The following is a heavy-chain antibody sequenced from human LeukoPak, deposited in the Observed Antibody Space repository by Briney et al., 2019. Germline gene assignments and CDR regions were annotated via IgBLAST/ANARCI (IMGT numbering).Heavy chain of an antibody. J-gene: IGHJ4*02. D-gene: IGHD6-19*01. Sequence: SETLSLTCTVSGGSISSSSYYWGWIRQPPGKGLEWIGSIYYSGSTYYNPSLKSRVTMSVDTSKNQFSLKLSSVTAADTAVYYSARRVYSSGWYPTGDYFDYWGQGILVTVSS. CDR3: ARRVYSSGWYPTGDYFDY. CDR2: IYYSGST. CDR1: GGSISSSSYY. V-gene: IGHV4-39*01.